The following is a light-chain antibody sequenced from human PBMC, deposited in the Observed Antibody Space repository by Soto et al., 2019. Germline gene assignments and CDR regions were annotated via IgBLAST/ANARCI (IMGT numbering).Light chain of an antibody. CDR2: DVS. V-gene: IGLV2-14*03. CDR3: SSYTTSGTLS. J-gene: IGLJ2*01. CDR1: SSDVGRYNY. Sequence: QSALTQPASVSGSPGQSITISCTGTSSDVGRYNYVSWYQQHPGKAPKLMIYDVSNRPSGVSIRFSGSKSGDTASLTISGLQAEDEADYYCSSYTTSGTLSFGGGTKLTVL.